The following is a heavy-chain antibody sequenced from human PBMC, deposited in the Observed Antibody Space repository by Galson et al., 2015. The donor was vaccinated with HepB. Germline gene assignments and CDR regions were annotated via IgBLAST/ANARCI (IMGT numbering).Heavy chain of an antibody. Sequence: SVKVSCKASGGTFSSYAISWVRQAPGQGLEWMGGIIPILGTANYAQKFQGRVTITADESTSTAYMELSSLRSEDTAVYYCARADIVVVPAAGHYYYGMDVWGQGTTVTVSS. CDR1: GGTFSSYA. D-gene: IGHD2-2*01. V-gene: IGHV1-69*13. CDR3: ARADIVVVPAAGHYYYGMDV. CDR2: IIPILGTA. J-gene: IGHJ6*02.